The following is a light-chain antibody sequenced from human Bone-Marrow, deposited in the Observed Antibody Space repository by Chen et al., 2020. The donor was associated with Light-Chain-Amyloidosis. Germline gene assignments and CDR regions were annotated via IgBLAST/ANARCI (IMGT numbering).Light chain of an antibody. CDR3: QVWDGSSDRPV. CDR1: NIGSTS. V-gene: IGLV3-21*02. CDR2: DDS. Sequence: SYVLTQPSSVSVALGQTATIACGGNNIGSTSVHWYQQTPGQAPLLVVYDDSDRPSGIPERLSGSNSGNTASLTSSRVEAGDEADYYCQVWDGSSDRPVFGGGTKLTVL. J-gene: IGLJ3*02.